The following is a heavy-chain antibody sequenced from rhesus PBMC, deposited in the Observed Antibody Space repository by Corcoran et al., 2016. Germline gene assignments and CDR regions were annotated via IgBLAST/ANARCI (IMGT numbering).Heavy chain of an antibody. D-gene: IGHD3-16*01. Sequence: QAQLQASGPGLVKPSETLSLTCAVSGGSCSSYWWSWIRQPPGMGLEGIGEINGNSGTTSYNPSRESRVTISKDASKDHVSLNLKSVTAADTAVYYCARQEVVVTKGFDLWSQGILVTVSS. V-gene: IGHV4-80*01. CDR1: GGSCSSYW. J-gene: IGHJ4*01. CDR3: ARQEVVVTKGFDL. CDR2: INGNSGTT.